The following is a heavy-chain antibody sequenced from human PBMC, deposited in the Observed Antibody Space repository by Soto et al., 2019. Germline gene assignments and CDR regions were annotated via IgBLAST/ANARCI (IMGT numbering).Heavy chain of an antibody. CDR3: TTDSLSYYYDSSGYSD. Sequence: ASVKVSCKVSGYTLTELSMHWVRQAPGKGLEWMGGFDPEDGETIYAQKFQGRVTMTEDTSTDTAYMELSSLRSEDTAVYYCTTDSLSYYYDSSGYSDWGQGTMVTVSS. CDR2: FDPEDGET. CDR1: GYTLTELS. D-gene: IGHD3-22*01. J-gene: IGHJ3*01. V-gene: IGHV1-24*01.